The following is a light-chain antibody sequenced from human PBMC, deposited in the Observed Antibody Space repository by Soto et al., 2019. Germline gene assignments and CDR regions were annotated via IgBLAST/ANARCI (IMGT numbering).Light chain of an antibody. J-gene: IGKJ1*01. V-gene: IGKV3-20*01. CDR3: QQYAS. CDR1: QSVSSSY. CDR2: GAS. Sequence: EMVLTQSPGTLSLSPGERATLSCRASQSVSSSYLAWYQQKPGQAPRLLIYGASSRATGIPDRFSGSGSGIDFTLTISRLEPEDFAVYYCQQYASFGQGTKVEIK.